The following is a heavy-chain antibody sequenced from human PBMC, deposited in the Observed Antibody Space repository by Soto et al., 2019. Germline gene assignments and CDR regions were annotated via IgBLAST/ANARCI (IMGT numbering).Heavy chain of an antibody. CDR1: GFSFSSYS. Sequence: EVQLVESGGGLVKPGGSLRLSCAASGFSFSSYSMNWVRQAPGKGLEWVSSISSSASHINYADSVKGRFTISRDNAKKSLDLQMHSLRAEDTAVYYCARGYTGYCSGGTCYWFDPWGQGTLVTVSS. D-gene: IGHD2-15*01. CDR3: ARGYTGYCSGGTCYWFDP. V-gene: IGHV3-21*01. J-gene: IGHJ5*02. CDR2: ISSSASHI.